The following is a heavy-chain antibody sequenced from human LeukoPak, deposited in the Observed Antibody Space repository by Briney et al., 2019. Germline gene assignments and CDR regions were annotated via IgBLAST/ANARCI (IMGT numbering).Heavy chain of an antibody. CDR2: IYTSGST. D-gene: IGHD3-3*01. CDR1: GGSISSGSYY. V-gene: IGHV4-61*02. CDR3: ARRDFWSGYPDY. Sequence: SQTLSLTCTVSGGSISSGSYYWSWIRQPAGKGLEWIGRIYTSGSTNYNPSLKSRVTISVDTSKNQFSLKLSSVTAADTAVYYCARRDFWSGYPDYWGQGTLVTVSS. J-gene: IGHJ4*02.